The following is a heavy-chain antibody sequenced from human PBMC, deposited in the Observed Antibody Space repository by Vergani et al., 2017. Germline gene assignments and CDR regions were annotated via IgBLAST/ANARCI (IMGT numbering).Heavy chain of an antibody. D-gene: IGHD3-10*01. J-gene: IGHJ3*02. V-gene: IGHV1-69*12. CDR2: IIPIFGTA. CDR1: GGTFSSYA. Sequence: QVQLVQSGAEVKKPGSSVKVSCKASGGTFSSYAISWVRQAPGQGLEWMGGIIPIFGTANYAQKFQGRVTITADESTGTAYMELSSLRSEDTAVYYCARIVGTYYYGSGSYLLGAFDIWGQGTMVTVSS. CDR3: ARIVGTYYYGSGSYLLGAFDI.